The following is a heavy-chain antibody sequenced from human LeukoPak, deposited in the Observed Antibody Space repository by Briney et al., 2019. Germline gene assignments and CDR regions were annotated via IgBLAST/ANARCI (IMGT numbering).Heavy chain of an antibody. CDR3: ARDLVPKPQYCSSTSCYEGRPSFQH. D-gene: IGHD2-2*01. Sequence: GASVKVSCKASGYTFTSYGISWVRQAPGQGLEWMGWISAYNGNTNYAQKLQGRVTMTTDTSTSTAYMELRSLRSDDTAVYYCARDLVPKPQYCSSTSCYEGRPSFQHWGQGTLVTVSS. V-gene: IGHV1-18*01. J-gene: IGHJ1*01. CDR1: GYTFTSYG. CDR2: ISAYNGNT.